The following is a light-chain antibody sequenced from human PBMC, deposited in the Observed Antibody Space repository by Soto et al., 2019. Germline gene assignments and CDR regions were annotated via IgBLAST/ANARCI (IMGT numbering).Light chain of an antibody. V-gene: IGKV1-5*03. CDR3: QHYISYSFPLT. J-gene: IGKJ4*01. CDR1: QNIRNW. Sequence: DIQMTQSPSTLSASVGDRVTITCRASQNIRNWLAWYQQKPGKAPKLLIYEASSLHNGVPSRFSGSGSGSGREFTLTISSLQPDDFATYYCQHYISYSFPLTFGGGTKVDIK. CDR2: EAS.